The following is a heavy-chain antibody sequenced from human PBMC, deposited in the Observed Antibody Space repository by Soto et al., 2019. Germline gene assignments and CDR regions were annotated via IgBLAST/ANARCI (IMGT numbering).Heavy chain of an antibody. CDR2: ISAYNGNT. V-gene: IGHV1-18*01. CDR1: GYNFTSYG. D-gene: IGHD4-17*01. CDR3: ARADYGDYESAFDI. J-gene: IGHJ3*02. Sequence: QVQLVKSGAEVKKPGASVKVSCKASGYNFTSYGISWVRQAPVQGLEWMGWISAYNGNTNYAQKLQGRVTMTTDTSTSTAYMELRSLRSDDTAVYYCARADYGDYESAFDIWGQGTMVTVSS.